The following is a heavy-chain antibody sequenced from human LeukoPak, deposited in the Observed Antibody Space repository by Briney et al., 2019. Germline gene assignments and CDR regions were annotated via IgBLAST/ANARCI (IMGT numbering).Heavy chain of an antibody. J-gene: IGHJ3*02. D-gene: IGHD3-22*01. CDR1: GCSFTFTSHA. CDR2: IIPIYGSA. Sequence: SVKVSCKASGCSFTFTSHAISWVRQAPGKGLEWMGGIIPIYGSATYAQKFQGRVTITSDESTRTAYMELSSPRPEDSAMHYCAGFFYDNSGAAFDIWGQGTMVTVSS. V-gene: IGHV1-69*13. CDR3: AGFFYDNSGAAFDI.